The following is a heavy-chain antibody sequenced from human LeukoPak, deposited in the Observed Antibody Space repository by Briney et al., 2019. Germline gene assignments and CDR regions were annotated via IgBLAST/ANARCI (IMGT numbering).Heavy chain of an antibody. CDR1: GFTVSSNY. CDR2: IYSGGST. Sequence: GGSLRLSCAASGFTVSSNYMSWVRQAPGKGLEWVSVIYSGGSTYYADSVKGRFTISRDNSKNTLYLQMNSLRAEDTAVYYCARQKEKLGIQGPDYWGQGTLVTVSS. D-gene: IGHD7-27*01. J-gene: IGHJ4*02. CDR3: ARQKEKLGIQGPDY. V-gene: IGHV3-66*04.